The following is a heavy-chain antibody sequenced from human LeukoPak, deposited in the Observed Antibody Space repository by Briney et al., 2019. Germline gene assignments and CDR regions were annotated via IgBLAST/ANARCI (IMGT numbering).Heavy chain of an antibody. D-gene: IGHD3-22*01. CDR1: GFTFSDYY. CDR3: ARSPCYDSSGYPY. Sequence: GGSLRLSCAASGFTFSDYYMSWIRQAPGKGLEWVSYISSSGSTIYYADSVKGRFTISRGNAKNSLYLQMNSLRAEDTAVYYCARSPCYDSSGYPYWGQGTLVTVSS. V-gene: IGHV3-11*01. CDR2: ISSSGSTI. J-gene: IGHJ4*02.